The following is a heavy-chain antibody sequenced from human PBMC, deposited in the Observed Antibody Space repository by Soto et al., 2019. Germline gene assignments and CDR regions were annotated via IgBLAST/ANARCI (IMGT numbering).Heavy chain of an antibody. D-gene: IGHD3-22*01. CDR1: GFSLSTSGMC. CDR2: IDWDDDK. J-gene: IGHJ4*02. V-gene: IGHV2-70*11. CDR3: ARITTSSAVFDY. Sequence: SGPTLVNPTQTLTLTCTFSGFSLSTSGMCVSWIRQPPGKALEWLARIDWDDDKYYSTSLKTRLTISKDTSKNQVVLTMTNMDPVDTATYYCARITTSSAVFDYWGQGTLVTVSS.